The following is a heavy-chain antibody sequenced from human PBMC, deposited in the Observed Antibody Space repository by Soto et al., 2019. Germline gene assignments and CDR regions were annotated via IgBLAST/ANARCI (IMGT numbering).Heavy chain of an antibody. V-gene: IGHV4-39*01. J-gene: IGHJ5*01. CDR2: IYYSGNT. CDR1: AGSITTSSYS. D-gene: IGHD6-19*01. Sequence: QLQLQASGPGLVKPAETLSLTCTVSAGSITTSSYSWGWIRRPPGKGLEWLGSIYYSGNTYYNPSLKSRVTMSVDTSTSRFSLKLSSVTAADTALYYRAIRHHLVLADTNRWFDAWDPGILVTVSS. CDR3: AIRHHLVLADTNRWFDA.